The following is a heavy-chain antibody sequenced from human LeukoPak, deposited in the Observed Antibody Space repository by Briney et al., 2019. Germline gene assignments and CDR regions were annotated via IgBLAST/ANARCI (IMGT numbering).Heavy chain of an antibody. CDR1: GGSISSGSYY. CDR2: INHSGST. CDR3: ARGGIIVVVPAATNWFDP. V-gene: IGHV4-39*07. D-gene: IGHD2-2*01. J-gene: IGHJ5*02. Sequence: SQTLSLTCTVSGGSISSGSYYWSWIRQPPGKGLEWIGEINHSGSTNYNPSLKSRVTISVDTSKNQFSLKLSSVTAADTAVYYCARGGIIVVVPAATNWFDPWGQGTLVTVSS.